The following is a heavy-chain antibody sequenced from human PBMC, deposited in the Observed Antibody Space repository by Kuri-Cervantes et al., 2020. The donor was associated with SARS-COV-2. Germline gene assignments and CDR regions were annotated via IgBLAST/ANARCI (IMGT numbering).Heavy chain of an antibody. V-gene: IGHV3-20*04. Sequence: GESLKISCAASGFTFDDYGMSWVRQAPGKGLEWVSGINWNGGSTGYADSVKGRFTISRDNAKNSLYLQMNSLRAEDTAVYYCASPIYCSSTSCYLGRSHDAFDIWGQGTMVTVSS. CDR3: ASPIYCSSTSCYLGRSHDAFDI. J-gene: IGHJ3*02. D-gene: IGHD2-2*01. CDR2: INWNGGST. CDR1: GFTFDDYG.